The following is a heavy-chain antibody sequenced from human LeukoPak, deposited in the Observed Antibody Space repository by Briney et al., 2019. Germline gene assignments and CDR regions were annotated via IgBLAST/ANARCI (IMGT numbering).Heavy chain of an antibody. V-gene: IGHV4-34*01. CDR1: GGSFSGYY. D-gene: IGHD3-10*01. CDR3: ARLMVRGVIISHD. Sequence: SETLSLTCAVYGGSFSGYYWSWIRQPPGKGLEWIGEINHSGSTNYNPSLKSRVTISVDTSKNQFSLKLSSVTAADTAVYYCARLMVRGVIISHDWGQGTLVTVSS. J-gene: IGHJ4*02. CDR2: INHSGST.